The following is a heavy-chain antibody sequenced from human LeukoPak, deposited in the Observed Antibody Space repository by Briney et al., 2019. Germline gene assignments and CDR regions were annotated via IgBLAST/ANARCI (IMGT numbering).Heavy chain of an antibody. CDR2: INHNGNVD. Sequence: PGGSLRLSCAASGFTFSSYWMNWARQAPGKGLEWVASINHNGNVDYYVDSVKGRFTISRDNAKNSLYLQMSNLRAEDTAVYYCSREWGNGNDLRPDYWGQGTLVTVSS. V-gene: IGHV3-7*03. D-gene: IGHD1-1*01. J-gene: IGHJ4*02. CDR1: GFTFSSYW. CDR3: SREWGNGNDLRPDY.